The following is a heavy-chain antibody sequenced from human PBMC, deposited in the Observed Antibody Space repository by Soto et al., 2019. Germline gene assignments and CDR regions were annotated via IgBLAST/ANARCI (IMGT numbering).Heavy chain of an antibody. V-gene: IGHV1-69*04. D-gene: IGHD4-4*01. CDR2: IIPILGIA. CDR3: ARDLYPQFHYYYYMDV. Sequence: GASVKVSCKASGGTFSSYTISWVRQAPGQGLEWMGRIIPILGIANYAQKFQGRVTITADKSTSTAYMELSSLRSDDTAVYYCARDLYPQFHYYYYMDVWGKGTTVTVSS. J-gene: IGHJ6*03. CDR1: GGTFSSYT.